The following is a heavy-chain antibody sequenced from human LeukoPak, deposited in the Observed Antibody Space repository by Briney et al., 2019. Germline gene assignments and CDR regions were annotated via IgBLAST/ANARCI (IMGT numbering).Heavy chain of an antibody. CDR1: GGSISSYY. V-gene: IGHV4-4*09. J-gene: IGHJ6*03. Sequence: SETLSLTCTVSGGSISSYYWSWIRQPPGKGLEWIGYIYTSGSTNYNPSLKSRVTISVDTSKNQFSLKLSSVTAADTAVYYCASMFETNYYYYYMDVWGKGTTVTVSS. CDR2: IYTSGST. CDR3: ASMFETNYYYYYMDV. D-gene: IGHD3-10*02.